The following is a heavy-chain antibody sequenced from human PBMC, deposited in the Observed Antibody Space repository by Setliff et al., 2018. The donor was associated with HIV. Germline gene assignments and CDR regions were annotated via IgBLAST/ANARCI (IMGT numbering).Heavy chain of an antibody. Sequence: SETLSLTFSVSGSSISSNSYWWAWIRQPPGKGLEYIGTIYHRGGTFNNPSLKSRVVMSVDTSKNQFSLKLTSVTAADTATYYCARDTGVNVAPDGRGYHTFDFWGRGTMVTVSS. V-gene: IGHV4-38-2*02. D-gene: IGHD2-8*02. CDR3: ARDTGVNVAPDGRGYHTFDF. CDR1: GSSISSNSY. CDR2: IYHRGGT. J-gene: IGHJ3*01.